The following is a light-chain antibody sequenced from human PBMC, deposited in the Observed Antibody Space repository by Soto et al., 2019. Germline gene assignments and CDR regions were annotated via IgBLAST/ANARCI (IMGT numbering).Light chain of an antibody. J-gene: IGKJ3*01. CDR1: QSVSSN. CDR2: GAS. V-gene: IGKV3-15*01. Sequence: ETVMTQSPATLSVSPGERATLSCRASQSVSSNLAWYQQKPGQAPRLLIYGASTRATGIPARFSGSGSGTEFTLTISSLQSEDFAVYYCLQYNTWPLFGPGTKVYIK. CDR3: LQYNTWPL.